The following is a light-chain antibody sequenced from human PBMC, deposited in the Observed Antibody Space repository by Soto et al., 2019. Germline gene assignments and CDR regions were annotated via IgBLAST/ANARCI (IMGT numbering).Light chain of an antibody. J-gene: IGKJ1*01. CDR2: GAS. V-gene: IGKV1-39*01. CDR3: QQSYSIPLT. CDR1: QSISNF. Sequence: DIQMTQSPSSLSASVGDRVTITCRASQSISNFLNWYLQKPGKAPKLLIYGASTLQSGDPSRFSGTGSGTDFTLTISSLQPEDFATYYCQQSYSIPLTFGQGTKVDIK.